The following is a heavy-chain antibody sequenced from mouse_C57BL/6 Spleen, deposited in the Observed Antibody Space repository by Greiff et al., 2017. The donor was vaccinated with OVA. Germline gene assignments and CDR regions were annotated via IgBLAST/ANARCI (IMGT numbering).Heavy chain of an antibody. CDR2: IRNKANGYTT. J-gene: IGHJ4*01. V-gene: IGHV7-3*01. D-gene: IGHD1-1*01. CDR1: GFTFTDYY. Sequence: EVNLVESGGGLVQPGGSLSLSCAASGFTFTDYYMSWVRQPPGKALEWLGFIRNKANGYTTEYSASVKGRFTISRDNSQSILYLQMNALRAEDSATYYCARYGYGSSYYAMDYWGQGTSVTVSS. CDR3: ARYGYGSSYYAMDY.